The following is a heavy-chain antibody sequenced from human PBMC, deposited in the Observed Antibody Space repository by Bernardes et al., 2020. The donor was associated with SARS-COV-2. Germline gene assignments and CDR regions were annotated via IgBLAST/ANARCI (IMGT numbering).Heavy chain of an antibody. V-gene: IGHV3-9*01. Sequence: GGSLRLSCAASGFTFDDYVMHWVRQAPGKGLEWVSGISWNSGSIGYADSVKGRFTISRDNAKNSLYLQMNSLRAEDTALYYCAKDYSSTIFHGMDVWGQGTTVTVSS. CDR2: ISWNSGSI. CDR1: GFTFDDYV. J-gene: IGHJ6*02. D-gene: IGHD3-3*01. CDR3: AKDYSSTIFHGMDV.